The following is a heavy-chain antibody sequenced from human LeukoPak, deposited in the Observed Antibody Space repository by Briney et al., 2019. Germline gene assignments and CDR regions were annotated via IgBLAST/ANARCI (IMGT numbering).Heavy chain of an antibody. CDR2: LSGSSGII. CDR3: ARAGQNNWFDT. CDR1: GFSFSDYY. V-gene: IGHV3-11*01. J-gene: IGHJ5*02. Sequence: GGSLRLSCAGSGFSFSDYYMTWVRQAPGKGLEWLSFLSGSSGIIYYADSVKGRFTISRDNAAKSLYLQMSSLRAEDTAVYYCARAGQNNWFDTWGQGILVTVSS.